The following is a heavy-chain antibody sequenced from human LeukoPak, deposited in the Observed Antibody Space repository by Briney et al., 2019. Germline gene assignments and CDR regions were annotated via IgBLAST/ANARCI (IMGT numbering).Heavy chain of an antibody. CDR1: GGSISSYY. CDR2: IYYSGST. Sequence: PSETLSLTCTVSGGSISSYYWSWIRQPPGKGLEWIGYIYYSGSTNYNPSLKSRVTISVDTSKNQFSLKLNSVTAADTAVYYCALMYGSGSYYSPRWGQGTLVTVSS. V-gene: IGHV4-59*01. CDR3: ALMYGSGSYYSPR. D-gene: IGHD3-10*01. J-gene: IGHJ4*02.